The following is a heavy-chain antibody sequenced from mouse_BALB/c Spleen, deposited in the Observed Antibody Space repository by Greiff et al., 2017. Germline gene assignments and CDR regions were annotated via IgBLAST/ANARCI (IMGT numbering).Heavy chain of an antibody. CDR2: IAPGSGST. Sequence: DLVKPGASVKLSCKASGYTFTSYWINWIKQRPGQGLEWIGRIAPGSGSTYYNEMFKGKATLTVDTSSSTAYIQLSSLSSEDSAVYFCARRGEQGQYYAMDYWGQGTSVTVSS. J-gene: IGHJ4*01. CDR3: ARRGEQGQYYAMDY. CDR1: GYTFTSYW. D-gene: IGHD3-3*01. V-gene: IGHV1S41*01.